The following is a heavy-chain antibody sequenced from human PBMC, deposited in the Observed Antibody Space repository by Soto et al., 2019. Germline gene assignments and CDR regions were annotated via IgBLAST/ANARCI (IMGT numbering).Heavy chain of an antibody. CDR2: ISGSGGST. CDR3: AKEARSYIAVASDAFDI. J-gene: IGHJ3*02. Sequence: GGSLRLSCAASGFTFSSYAMSWVRQAPGKGLEWVSAISGSGGSTYYADSVKGRFTISRDNSKNTLYLQMNSLRAEDTAVYYCAKEARSYIAVASDAFDIWGQGTMVTVSS. D-gene: IGHD6-19*01. V-gene: IGHV3-23*01. CDR1: GFTFSSYA.